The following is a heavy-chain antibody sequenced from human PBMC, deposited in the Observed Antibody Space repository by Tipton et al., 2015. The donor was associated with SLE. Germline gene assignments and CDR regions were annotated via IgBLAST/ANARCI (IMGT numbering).Heavy chain of an antibody. CDR1: GFTFSSYW. CDR2: IYSDGSST. J-gene: IGHJ5*02. V-gene: IGHV3-74*01. CDR3: VRDRTGSYSGKGNFGP. Sequence: SLRLSCAASGFTFSSYWMHWVRQGPGKGLVWVSRIYSDGSSTNYADSVKGRFTISRDNSKNTLYLQMSSLRAEDTAVYYCVRDRTGSYSGKGNFGPWGQGTLVTVSS. D-gene: IGHD1-26*01.